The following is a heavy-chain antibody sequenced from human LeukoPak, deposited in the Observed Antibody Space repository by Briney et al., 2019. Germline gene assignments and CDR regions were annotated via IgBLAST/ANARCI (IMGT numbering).Heavy chain of an antibody. J-gene: IGHJ4*02. D-gene: IGHD6-19*01. CDR2: IYYSGST. Sequence: SETLSLTCTVSGGSISSSSYYWGWIRQPPGKGLEWIGSIYYSGSTYYNPSLKSRVTISVDTSKNQFSLKLSSVTAADTAVYYYASSLAVAGTSQIDYWGQGTLVTVSS. V-gene: IGHV4-39*01. CDR3: ASSLAVAGTSQIDY. CDR1: GGSISSSSYY.